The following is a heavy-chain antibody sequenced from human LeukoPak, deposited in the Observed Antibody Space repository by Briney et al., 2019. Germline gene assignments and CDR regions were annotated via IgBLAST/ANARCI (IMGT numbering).Heavy chain of an antibody. J-gene: IGHJ4*02. CDR2: IYYSGRT. V-gene: IGHV4-59*01. Sequence: SETLSLTCTVSGGSISSYYWSWIRQPPGKGREWIGYIYYSGRTNYNTPLKSRVTISVDTSKNQFSLKLSSVTAADTAVYYCARTEGKMGYYFDYWGQGTLVTVSS. CDR1: GGSISSYY. CDR3: ARTEGKMGYYFDY. D-gene: IGHD2-8*01.